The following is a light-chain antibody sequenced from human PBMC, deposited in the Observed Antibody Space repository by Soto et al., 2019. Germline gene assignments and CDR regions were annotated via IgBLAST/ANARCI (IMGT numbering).Light chain of an antibody. V-gene: IGKV1-33*01. CDR3: MQGTHWPQT. CDR2: DAS. Sequence: DIQRPQSPSSLSASVVDRVTITCKASQDIKNYLNWYQQKSGKAPKLLIYDASDLETGVPSRFSGSGSGTDFTLKISRVEAEDVGVYYCMQGTHWPQTFGQGTKVDIK. J-gene: IGKJ1*01. CDR1: QDIKNY.